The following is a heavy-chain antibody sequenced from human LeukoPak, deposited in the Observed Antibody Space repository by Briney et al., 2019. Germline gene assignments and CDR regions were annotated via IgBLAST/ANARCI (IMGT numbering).Heavy chain of an antibody. J-gene: IGHJ4*02. CDR1: GYTFTNYG. CDR2: ISAYNSNT. Sequence: ASVKVSCKASGYTFTNYGITWVRQAPGQGLEWMGWISAYNSNTNYAQKFQGRVTMTPDTSTSTAYMELRSLRSEDTAVYYCARGRGSSWYSEDYWGQGTLVTVSS. D-gene: IGHD6-13*01. CDR3: ARGRGSSWYSEDY. V-gene: IGHV1-18*01.